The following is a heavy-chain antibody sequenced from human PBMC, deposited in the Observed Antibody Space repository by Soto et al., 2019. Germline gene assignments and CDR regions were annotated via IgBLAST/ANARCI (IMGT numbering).Heavy chain of an antibody. CDR3: ARATTVTSSFFYYGLDV. CDR1: GGSFSGYY. D-gene: IGHD4-17*01. V-gene: IGHV4-34*01. J-gene: IGHJ6*02. Sequence: SETLSLTCAVYGGSFSGYYWSWIRQPPGKGLEWIGEINHSGSTNYNPSLKSRVTISVDTSKNQFSLHLTSVIAADSASYFCARATTVTSSFFYYGLDVWGQGTTVTVSS. CDR2: INHSGST.